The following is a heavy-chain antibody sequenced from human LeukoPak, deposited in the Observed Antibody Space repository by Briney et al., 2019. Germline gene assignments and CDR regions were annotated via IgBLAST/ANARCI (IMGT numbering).Heavy chain of an antibody. D-gene: IGHD2-2*01. CDR2: IKQDGSEK. J-gene: IGHJ3*02. Sequence: PGGSLRLSCAASGFTFSSYWMSWVRQAPGKGLEWVANIKQDGSEKYYVDSVKGRFTISRDNAKNSLYLQMNSLRAEDTAVYYCARVGGYCSSTSCYSHDAFGIWGQGTMVTVSS. CDR1: GFTFSSYW. V-gene: IGHV3-7*01. CDR3: ARVGGYCSSTSCYSHDAFGI.